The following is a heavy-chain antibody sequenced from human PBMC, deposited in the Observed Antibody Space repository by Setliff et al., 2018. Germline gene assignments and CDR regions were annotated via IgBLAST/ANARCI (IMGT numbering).Heavy chain of an antibody. V-gene: IGHV3-33*03. D-gene: IGHD3-16*01. Sequence: PGGSLRLSCAASGFTFSSYGMHWVRQAPGKGLEWVAVIWYDGSNKYYADSVKGRFTISRDSAKNSLFLQMDSLRDEDTAVYYCTGGAGWLITSWGQGTLVTVSS. J-gene: IGHJ5*02. CDR2: IWYDGSNK. CDR1: GFTFSSYG. CDR3: TGGAGWLITS.